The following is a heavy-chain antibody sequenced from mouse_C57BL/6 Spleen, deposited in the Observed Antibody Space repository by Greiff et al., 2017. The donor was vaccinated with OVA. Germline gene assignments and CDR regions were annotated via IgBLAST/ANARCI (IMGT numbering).Heavy chain of an antibody. D-gene: IGHD2-1*01. CDR3: ARDKDGNPFAY. CDR2: ISDGGSYT. CDR1: GFTFSSYA. V-gene: IGHV5-4*01. J-gene: IGHJ3*01. Sequence: EVKVVESGGGLVKPGGSLKLSCAASGFTFSSYAMSWVRQTPEKRLEWVATISDGGSYTYYPDNVKGRFTISRDNAKNNLYLQMSHLKSEDTAMYYCARDKDGNPFAYWGQGTLVTVSA.